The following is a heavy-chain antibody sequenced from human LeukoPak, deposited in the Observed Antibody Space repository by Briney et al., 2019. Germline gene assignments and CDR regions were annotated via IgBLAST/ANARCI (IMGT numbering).Heavy chain of an antibody. CDR3: ARDLGQYYDTSDNWFDP. D-gene: IGHD3-22*01. Sequence: GGSLRLSCAASGFTFRFYGMSWVRQAPGKGLVWVSRINSDGINTSYADSVKGRFTISRDNAKNTLNLQMNSLRAEDTAVYYCARDLGQYYDTSDNWFDPWGQGTLVTVSS. V-gene: IGHV3-74*01. CDR2: INSDGINT. CDR1: GFTFRFYG. J-gene: IGHJ5*02.